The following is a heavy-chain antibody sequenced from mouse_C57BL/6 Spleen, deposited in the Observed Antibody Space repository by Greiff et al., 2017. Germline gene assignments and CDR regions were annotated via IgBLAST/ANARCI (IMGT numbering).Heavy chain of an antibody. Sequence: QVQLKESGPELVKPGASVKISCKASGYAFSSSWMNWVKQRPGKGLEWIGRIYPGDGDTNYNGKFKGKATLTADKSSSTAYMQLSSLTSEDSAVYFCARWDGNYLYYYAMDDWGQGTSVTVSS. CDR3: ARWDGNYLYYYAMDD. CDR2: IYPGDGDT. V-gene: IGHV1-82*01. J-gene: IGHJ4*01. CDR1: GYAFSSSW. D-gene: IGHD2-1*01.